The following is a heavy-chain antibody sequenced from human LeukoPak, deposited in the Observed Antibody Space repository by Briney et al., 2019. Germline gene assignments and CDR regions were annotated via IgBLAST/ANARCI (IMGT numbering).Heavy chain of an antibody. D-gene: IGHD3-10*01. J-gene: IGHJ5*02. CDR3: ARVRNYYYGSGSFSAPYWFDP. V-gene: IGHV3-48*01. CDR1: GFTFSDYS. Sequence: SGGSLRLSCSASGFTFSDYSMNWVRQAPGKGLEWVSYISSTSATMYHADSVKGRFTISRDNAKNSLYLQMNSLRAEDTAVCYCARVRNYYYGSGSFSAPYWFDPWGQGTLVTVSS. CDR2: ISSTSATM.